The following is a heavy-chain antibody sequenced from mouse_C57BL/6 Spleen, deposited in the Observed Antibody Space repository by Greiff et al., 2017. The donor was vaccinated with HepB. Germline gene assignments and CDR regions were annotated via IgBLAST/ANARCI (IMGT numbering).Heavy chain of an antibody. V-gene: IGHV3-6*01. Sequence: DVQLQESGPGLVKPSQSLSLTCSVTGYSITSGYYWNWIRQFPGNKLEWMGYISYDGSNNYNPSLKNRISITRDTSKNQFFLKLNSVTTEDTATYYCARERSTVYYAMDYWGQGTSVTVSS. CDR1: GYSITSGYY. D-gene: IGHD1-1*01. CDR2: ISYDGSN. CDR3: ARERSTVYYAMDY. J-gene: IGHJ4*01.